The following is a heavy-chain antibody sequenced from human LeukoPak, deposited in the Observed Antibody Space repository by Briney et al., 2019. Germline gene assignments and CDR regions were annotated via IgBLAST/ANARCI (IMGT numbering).Heavy chain of an antibody. V-gene: IGHV3-21*01. CDR1: GFTFSSYS. CDR2: ISSSSSYI. CDR3: ARAPPRPDYYDSSGYYSPDYYFDY. Sequence: GGSLRLFCAASGFTFSSYSMNWVRQAPGKGLEWVSPISSSSSYIYYADSVKGRFTISRDNAKNSLYLQMNSLRAEDTAVYYCARAPPRPDYYDSSGYYSPDYYFDYWGQGTLVTVSS. J-gene: IGHJ4*02. D-gene: IGHD3-22*01.